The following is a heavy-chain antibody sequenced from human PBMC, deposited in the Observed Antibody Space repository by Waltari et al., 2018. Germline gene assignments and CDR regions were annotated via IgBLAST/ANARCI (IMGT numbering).Heavy chain of an antibody. D-gene: IGHD5-18*01. Sequence: QVQLVESGGGVVQPGRSLRLSCAASGFTFSSHGMHWVRQAPGKGLEWVAVISYDGSNKYYADSVKGRFTISRDNSKNTLYLQMNSLRAEDTAVYYCAKDLDRYSYGSPYYFDYWGQGTLVTVSS. CDR1: GFTFSSHG. J-gene: IGHJ4*02. CDR3: AKDLDRYSYGSPYYFDY. CDR2: ISYDGSNK. V-gene: IGHV3-30*18.